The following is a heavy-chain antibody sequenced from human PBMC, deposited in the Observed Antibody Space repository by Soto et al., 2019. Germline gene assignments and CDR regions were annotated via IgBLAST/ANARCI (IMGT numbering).Heavy chain of an antibody. CDR2: IYHSGGS. J-gene: IGHJ4*02. D-gene: IGHD1-26*01. Sequence: QVQLQESGPGLVKPSQTLSLTCAVSGDSISSTNWWTWVRQPRGKGLEWIGEIYHSGGSNYNPSLRGGVTISVDKSKNQFSLRLSSVTAADTAVYKCARVPGIVGGTHFGCWGQGTLVTVSS. V-gene: IGHV4-4*02. CDR1: GDSISSTNW. CDR3: ARVPGIVGGTHFGC.